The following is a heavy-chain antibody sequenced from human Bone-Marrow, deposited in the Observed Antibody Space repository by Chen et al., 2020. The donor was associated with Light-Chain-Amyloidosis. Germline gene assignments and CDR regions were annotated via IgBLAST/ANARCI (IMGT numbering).Heavy chain of an antibody. CDR3: ARDRGADFGDYGGGWFGP. J-gene: IGHJ5*02. Sequence: QVQLQESGPGLVKPSQTLSLTCTVSGGSISSGSYYWSWIRQPAGKGLEWIGRIYTSGSTNYNPSLKSRVTISVDTSKNQFSLKLSSVTAADTAVYYCARDRGADFGDYGGGWFGPWGQGALVSVSS. D-gene: IGHD4-17*01. V-gene: IGHV4-61*02. CDR2: IYTSGST. CDR1: GGSISSGSYY.